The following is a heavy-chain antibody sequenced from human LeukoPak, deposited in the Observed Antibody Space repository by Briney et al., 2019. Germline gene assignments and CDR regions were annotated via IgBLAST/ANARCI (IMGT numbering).Heavy chain of an antibody. CDR1: GGSISSSNW. D-gene: IGHD3-9*01. CDR2: IYHSGST. J-gene: IGHJ4*02. Sequence: SETLSLTCAVSGGSISSSNWWSWVRQPPGKGLEWIGEIYHSGSTNYNPSLKSRVTISVDKSKNQFSLKLSSVTAADTAVYCCAREDDILTGYYFSRRGGFDYWGQGTLVTVSS. V-gene: IGHV4-4*01. CDR3: AREDDILTGYYFSRRGGFDY.